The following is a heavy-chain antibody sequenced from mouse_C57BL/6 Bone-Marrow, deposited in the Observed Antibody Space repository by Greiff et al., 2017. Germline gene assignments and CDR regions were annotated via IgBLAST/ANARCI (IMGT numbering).Heavy chain of an antibody. CDR3: ATGELDY. CDR1: GYSFTSDY. Sequence: VQLKESGPGLVKPSQTLSLTCSATGYSFTSDYWHWIRKFPGNKLEYMGYISYSGSTFYNPSLKSRISITRDTAKNQYYLQLNSVTTEDTATYYCATGELDYWGQGTTLTVSS. CDR2: ISYSGST. J-gene: IGHJ2*01. V-gene: IGHV3-8*01.